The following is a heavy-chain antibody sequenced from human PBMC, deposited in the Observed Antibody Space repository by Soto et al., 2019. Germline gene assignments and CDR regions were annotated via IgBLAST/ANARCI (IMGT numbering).Heavy chain of an antibody. CDR1: GFTFSSYS. J-gene: IGHJ6*02. Sequence: GGSLRLSCAASGFTFSSYSMNWVRQAPGKGLEWVSSISSSSSYIYYADSVKGRFTISRDNAKNSLYLQMNSLRAEDTAVYYCARPVERSYYYYGMDVWGQGTTVTVSS. V-gene: IGHV3-21*01. CDR2: ISSSSSYI. CDR3: ARPVERSYYYYGMDV.